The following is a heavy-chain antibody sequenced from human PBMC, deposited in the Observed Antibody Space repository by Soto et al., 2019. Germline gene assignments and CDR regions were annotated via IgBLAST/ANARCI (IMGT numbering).Heavy chain of an antibody. D-gene: IGHD3-22*01. Sequence: ASETLSLTCTVSGDSISGYYWSWFRQPPGKGLEWFGWMHSSGSTEFNPSLKTRVTLSVDASKNQVSLSLNSVSTADTAVYYCVREGYDASGYFLDSWGPGTLVTVSS. J-gene: IGHJ5*01. V-gene: IGHV4-59*01. CDR2: MHSSGST. CDR1: GDSISGYY. CDR3: VREGYDASGYFLDS.